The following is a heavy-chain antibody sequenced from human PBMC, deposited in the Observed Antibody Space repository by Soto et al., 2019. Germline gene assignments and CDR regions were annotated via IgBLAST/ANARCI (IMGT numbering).Heavy chain of an antibody. CDR3: ARGLITGSQGSGGLYYFDS. Sequence: SETLSLTCTVSGGSVSSGSYYWSWIRQPPGKGLEWIGYIYYSGSTNYNPSLKSRVTISVDTSKNQFSLELSSVTAAGTAVYYFARGLITGSQGSGGLYYFDSWGQGTQVTVSS. CDR2: IYYSGST. V-gene: IGHV4-61*01. J-gene: IGHJ4*02. D-gene: IGHD1-26*01. CDR1: GGSVSSGSYY.